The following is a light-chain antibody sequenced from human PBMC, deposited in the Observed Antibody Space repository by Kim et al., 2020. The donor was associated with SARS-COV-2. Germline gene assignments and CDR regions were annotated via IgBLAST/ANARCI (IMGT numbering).Light chain of an antibody. CDR1: HSISSW. V-gene: IGKV1-5*03. CDR2: KAS. J-gene: IGKJ2*01. Sequence: DIQMTQFPSTLSASVGDRVTITCRASHSISSWLAWYQQKPGKAPKLLIYKASSLESEVPSRFSASGSGTEFTLTISSLQPDDFATYYCQQYNSYPYTFGQGTKLE. CDR3: QQYNSYPYT.